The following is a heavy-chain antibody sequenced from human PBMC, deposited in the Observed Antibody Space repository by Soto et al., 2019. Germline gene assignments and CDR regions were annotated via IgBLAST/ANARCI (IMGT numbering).Heavy chain of an antibody. V-gene: IGHV3-7*05. J-gene: IGHJ5*02. CDR2: IKEDGSEK. Sequence: EVQLVESGGGLVQPGGSLRLSCAASRISFNYYWMTWVRQAPGKGLEWVANIKEDGSEKHYMDSVKGRFTISRDNAKNSLYLQMNNLRAEDTAVYYCARDTRESDSTGYRPSDLWGQGALVTVSS. CDR3: ARDTRESDSTGYRPSDL. D-gene: IGHD3-22*01. CDR1: RISFNYYW.